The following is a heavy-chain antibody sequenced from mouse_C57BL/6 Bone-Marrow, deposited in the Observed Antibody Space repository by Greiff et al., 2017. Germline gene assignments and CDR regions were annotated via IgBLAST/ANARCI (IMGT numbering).Heavy chain of an antibody. J-gene: IGHJ3*01. CDR3: ARDRWLRFAY. V-gene: IGHV5-4*01. CDR2: ISDGGSYT. D-gene: IGHD2-2*01. CDR1: GFTFSSYA. Sequence: EVQVVESGGGLVKPGGSLKLSCAASGFTFSSYAMSWVRQTPEKRLEWVATISDGGSYTYYPDNVKGRFTISIDNAKNNLYLQMSHLKSEDTAMYYCARDRWLRFAYWGQGTLVTVSA.